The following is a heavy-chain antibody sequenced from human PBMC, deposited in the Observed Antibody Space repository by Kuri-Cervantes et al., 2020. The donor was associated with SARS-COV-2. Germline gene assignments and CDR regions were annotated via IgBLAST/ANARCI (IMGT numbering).Heavy chain of an antibody. J-gene: IGHJ4*02. CDR2: IYTSGST. CDR3: ARYFWSGAYYFDY. Sequence: SETLSLTCTVSGGSISSHYWSWIRQPPGKGLEWIGRIYTSGSTNYNPSLKSRVTISVDTSKNQLSLWLTSVTAADTAVYYCARYFWSGAYYFDYWGQETLVTVSS. D-gene: IGHD3-3*01. CDR1: GGSISSHY. V-gene: IGHV4-4*08.